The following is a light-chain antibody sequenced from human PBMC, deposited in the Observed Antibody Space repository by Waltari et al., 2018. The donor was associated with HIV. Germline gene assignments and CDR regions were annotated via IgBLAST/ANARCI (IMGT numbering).Light chain of an antibody. Sequence: QSALTQPASVSGSPGHSVTFSCTRPNGHVGSYTLAPWYQQYPGRAPQLIIYGVNSRPSGVSDRFSGSKFGNTASLTISGLRADDEADYYCNSFTDTDTLVFGGGTRLTVL. V-gene: IGLV2-14*03. CDR3: NSFTDTDTLV. CDR2: GVN. J-gene: IGLJ3*02. CDR1: NGHVGSYTL.